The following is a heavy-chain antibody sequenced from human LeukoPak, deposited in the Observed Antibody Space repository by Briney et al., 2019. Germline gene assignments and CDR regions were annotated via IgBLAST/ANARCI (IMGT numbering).Heavy chain of an antibody. CDR3: ARDRGTFDY. Sequence: ASVKVSCKASGYTFNSYGISWVRQAPGQGLEWMGWINPDNGNTNYAQRDQGRVTMTTDTSTSTAYMELRNLRSDDTAVYYCARDRGTFDYWGQGTLVTVSS. D-gene: IGHD3-16*01. CDR1: GYTFNSYG. CDR2: INPDNGNT. V-gene: IGHV1-18*01. J-gene: IGHJ4*02.